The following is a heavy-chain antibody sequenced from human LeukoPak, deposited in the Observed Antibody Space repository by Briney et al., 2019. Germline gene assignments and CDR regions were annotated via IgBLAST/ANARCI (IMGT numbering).Heavy chain of an antibody. D-gene: IGHD1-26*01. J-gene: IGHJ4*02. CDR3: AKVLGVEATRDPPDS. CDR2: IIGNEATP. CDR1: GFTFNDYA. Sequence: PGGSLRLSCAASGFTFNDYAMHGAPQAPGKGREWCSLIIGNEATPYYPASVKGRLISCSVNSKNPLELQSNSPTSEDTGWIHCAKVLGVEATRDPPDSWGQGTLVTVSS. V-gene: IGHV3-43*02.